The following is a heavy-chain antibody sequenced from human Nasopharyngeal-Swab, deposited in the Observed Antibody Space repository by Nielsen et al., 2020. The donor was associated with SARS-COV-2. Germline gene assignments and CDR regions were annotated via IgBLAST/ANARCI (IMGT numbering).Heavy chain of an antibody. CDR3: ARDAPAHYGAFY. CDR2: IAHDASNE. J-gene: IGHJ4*02. Sequence: VRQMPGKGLEWVAFIAHDASNEYYGDSVKGRFSISRDSSKNTLYLQMDSLRGEDTAVYYCARDAPAHYGAFYWGRGTLVTVSP. V-gene: IGHV3-30*03. D-gene: IGHD4-17*01.